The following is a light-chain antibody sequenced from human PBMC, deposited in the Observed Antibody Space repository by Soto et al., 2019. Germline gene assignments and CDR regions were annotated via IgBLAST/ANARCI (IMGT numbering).Light chain of an antibody. CDR3: TSFTSTSSLYV. CDR1: SGDIGAYNY. Sequence: QSALTQPASVSGSPGQSIAISCTGTSGDIGAYNYVSWYQQHPGKAPKLMIYEVTIRPSGISNRFSGSKSGNTASLTISGLQAEDEADYFCTSFTSTSSLYVFGTGTKLTVL. J-gene: IGLJ1*01. CDR2: EVT. V-gene: IGLV2-14*01.